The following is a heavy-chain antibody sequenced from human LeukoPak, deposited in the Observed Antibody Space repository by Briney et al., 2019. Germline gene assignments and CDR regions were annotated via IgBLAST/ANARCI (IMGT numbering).Heavy chain of an antibody. J-gene: IGHJ3*02. Sequence: GESLKISCKGSGYSFTSYWIGWVRQMPGKGLEWMGIIYPDDSDTRYSPSFQGQVTISADKSISTAYLQWSSLKASDIAMYYCPRGRDGYNYFDAFDIWGQGTMVTVSS. V-gene: IGHV5-51*01. CDR3: PRGRDGYNYFDAFDI. D-gene: IGHD5-24*01. CDR1: GYSFTSYW. CDR2: IYPDDSDT.